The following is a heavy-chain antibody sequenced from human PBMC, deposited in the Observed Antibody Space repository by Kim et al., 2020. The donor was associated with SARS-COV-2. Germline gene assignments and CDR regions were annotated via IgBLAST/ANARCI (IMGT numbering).Heavy chain of an antibody. CDR2: INHSGST. J-gene: IGHJ5*02. V-gene: IGHV4-34*01. CDR1: GGSFSGYY. D-gene: IGHD3-22*01. CDR3: ARKRVIVVVTILRKPGWFDP. Sequence: SETLSLTCAVYGGSFSGYYWSWIRQPPGKGLEWIGEINHSGSTNYNPSLKSRVTISVDTSKNQFSLKLSSVTAADTAVYYCARKRVIVVVTILRKPGWFDPWGQGTLVTVSS.